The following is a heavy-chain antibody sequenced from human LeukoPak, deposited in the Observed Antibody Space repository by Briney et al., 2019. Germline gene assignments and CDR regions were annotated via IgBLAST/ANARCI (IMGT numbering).Heavy chain of an antibody. V-gene: IGHV4-4*07. CDR1: GDSISGYY. CDR3: ARDASHFGDFVYYFDY. D-gene: IGHD4-17*01. J-gene: IGHJ4*02. CDR2: IYSSGRT. Sequence: SETLSLTCTVSGDSISGYYWSWIRQPAGKGLEWIGRIYSSGRTNYNPSHKSRVTMSVDTSKNQFSLKLSSVTAADTAVYYCARDASHFGDFVYYFDYWGQGTLVTVSS.